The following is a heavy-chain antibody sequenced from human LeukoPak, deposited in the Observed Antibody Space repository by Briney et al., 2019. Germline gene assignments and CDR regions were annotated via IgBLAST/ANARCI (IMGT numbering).Heavy chain of an antibody. D-gene: IGHD3-22*01. Sequence: GGSLRLSCAASGFTFSSYAMSWVRQAPGKGLEWVSAISGSGGSTYYADSVKGRFTISRDNSENTLYLQMNSLRAEDTAVYYCAKDTPLYYYDSSGSDYWGQGTLVTVPS. CDR1: GFTFSSYA. CDR2: ISGSGGST. J-gene: IGHJ4*02. V-gene: IGHV3-23*01. CDR3: AKDTPLYYYDSSGSDY.